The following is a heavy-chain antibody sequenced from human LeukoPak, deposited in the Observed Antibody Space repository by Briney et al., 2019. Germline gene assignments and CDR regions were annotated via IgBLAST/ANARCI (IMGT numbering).Heavy chain of an antibody. V-gene: IGHV3-23*01. CDR1: GFTFSSYA. CDR2: ISASGGST. CDR3: AKDSLRWSYFYYGMDV. D-gene: IGHD4-23*01. Sequence: GGSLRLSCAASGFTFSSYAMTWVRQAPGKGLEWVSGISASGGSTCNADSVKGRFTISRDNSKNTLYLQMNSLRAEDTAVYYCAKDSLRWSYFYYGMDVWGQGTTVTVSS. J-gene: IGHJ6*02.